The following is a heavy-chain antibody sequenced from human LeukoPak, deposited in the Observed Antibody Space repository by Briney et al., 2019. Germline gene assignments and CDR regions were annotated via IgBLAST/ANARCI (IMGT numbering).Heavy chain of an antibody. V-gene: IGHV4-59*01. J-gene: IGHJ4*02. Sequence: SETLSLTCTVSGGSISSYFWTWIRQPPGKGLEWIGYIYFSGSTNYNPSLKSRVTISVDTSMNQFSLKLSSVTAADTAVYYCARDGGGVPAAMDYWGQGTLVTVSS. CDR1: GGSISSYF. D-gene: IGHD2-2*01. CDR3: ARDGGGVPAAMDY. CDR2: IYFSGST.